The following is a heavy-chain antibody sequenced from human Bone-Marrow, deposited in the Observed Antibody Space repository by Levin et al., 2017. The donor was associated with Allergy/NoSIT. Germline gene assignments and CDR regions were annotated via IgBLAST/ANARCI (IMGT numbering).Heavy chain of an antibody. CDR3: AKDLSKDWLGFDY. J-gene: IGHJ4*02. Sequence: GESLKISCAASGFDFNYYGMHWVRQAPGKGLEWVTVMSYDGSDEYYADSVRGRFTISRDNSKNMVFLEMNSLREEDTAVYYCAKDLSKDWLGFDYWGQGTLVTFSS. CDR2: MSYDGSDE. V-gene: IGHV3-30*18. CDR1: GFDFNYYG. D-gene: IGHD6-19*01.